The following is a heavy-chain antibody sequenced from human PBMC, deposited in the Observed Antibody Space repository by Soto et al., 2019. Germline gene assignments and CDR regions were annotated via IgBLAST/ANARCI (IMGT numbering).Heavy chain of an antibody. CDR1: GYSFTSHW. J-gene: IGHJ6*02. D-gene: IGHD6-13*01. CDR2: IYPGDSDT. V-gene: IGHV5-51*01. CDR3: ASSGVAAAGTSHYYYYYGMDV. Sequence: GGSLKNSCKGSGYSFTSHWIGWVRQMPGKGLEWMGIIYPGDSDTRYSPSFQGQVTLSADKSISTPYLQWSSLKASDPAMYYCASSGVAAAGTSHYYYYYGMDVWGQGTTVTVSS.